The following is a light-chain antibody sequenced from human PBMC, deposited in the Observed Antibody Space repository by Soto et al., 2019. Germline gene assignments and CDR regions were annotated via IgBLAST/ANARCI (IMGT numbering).Light chain of an antibody. CDR2: TTD. CDR3: AAWDDSLNGHV. CDR1: SSNIGSYT. J-gene: IGLJ1*01. V-gene: IGLV1-44*01. Sequence: QSVLAQPPSASGTPGQRVTISCSGSSSNIGSYTVHWFQQLPGAAPKPLIYTTDQRPSGVPDRFSGSKSGTSASLAISGLQSEDEADYYCAAWDDSLNGHVFGSGTKLTV.